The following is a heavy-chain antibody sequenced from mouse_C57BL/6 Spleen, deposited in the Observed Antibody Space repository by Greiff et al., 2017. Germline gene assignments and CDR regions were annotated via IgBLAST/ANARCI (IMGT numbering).Heavy chain of an antibody. CDR1: GFSLTSYG. D-gene: IGHD2-4*01. CDR3: ATRSTMITSYAMDY. V-gene: IGHV2-2*01. J-gene: IGHJ4*01. CDR2: IWSGGST. Sequence: VQGVESGPGLVQPSQSLSITCTVSGFSLTSYGVHWVRQSPGKGLEWLGVIWSGGSTDYNAAFISRLSISKDNSKSQVFFKMNSLQADDTAIYYCATRSTMITSYAMDYWGQGTSVTVSS.